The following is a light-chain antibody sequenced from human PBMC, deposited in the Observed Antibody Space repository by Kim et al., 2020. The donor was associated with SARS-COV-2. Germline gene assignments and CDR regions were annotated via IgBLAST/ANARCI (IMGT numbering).Light chain of an antibody. J-gene: IGLJ3*02. Sequence: QSVLTQPPSVSGAPGQRVTISCTGRSSNIGAGYDVHWYQQLPGTAPKLLIYGNSNRPSGVPDRFSGSKSGTSATLDITGLQTGDEADYYCGTWDTSLSAWVFGGGTQLTVL. CDR2: GNS. V-gene: IGLV1-40*01. CDR3: GTWDTSLSAWV. CDR1: SSNIGAGYD.